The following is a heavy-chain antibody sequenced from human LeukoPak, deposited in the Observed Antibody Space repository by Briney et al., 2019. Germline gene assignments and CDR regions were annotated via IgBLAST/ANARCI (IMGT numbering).Heavy chain of an antibody. CDR2: IKDDGSEE. J-gene: IGHJ4*02. CDR1: GFNFNNYW. D-gene: IGHD6-13*01. V-gene: IGHV3-7*03. CDR3: ARDSGWFRFDS. Sequence: PGGSLRLSCAASGFNFNNYWMSWLRQAPGKGLEWVANIKDDGSEEYYVDSVKGRFTIVRDNAYNSLYLQMNSLRVEDTAVYFCARDSGWFRFDSWGQGTLVTVSS.